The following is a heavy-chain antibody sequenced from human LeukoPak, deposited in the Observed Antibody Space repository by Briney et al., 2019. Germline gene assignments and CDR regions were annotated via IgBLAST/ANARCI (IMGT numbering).Heavy chain of an antibody. CDR2: INPNSGGT. V-gene: IGHV1-2*02. J-gene: IGHJ4*02. D-gene: IGHD3-10*01. CDR1: GYTFTGYY. CDR3: ARERYYSSGNYNNRIDY. Sequence: ASVKVSCKASGYTFTGYYMHWVRQAPGQGLEWMGWINPNSGGTNYAQKFQGRVTMTRDTSISTAYMELSRLRSDDTVLYYCARERYYSSGNYNNRIDYWGQGTLVTVSS.